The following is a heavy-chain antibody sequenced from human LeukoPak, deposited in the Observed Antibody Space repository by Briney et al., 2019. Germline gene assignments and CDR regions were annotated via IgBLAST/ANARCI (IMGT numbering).Heavy chain of an antibody. J-gene: IGHJ5*02. CDR1: GYTFTSYD. CDR3: ARRLRIAAAGDP. Sequence: ASVKVSCKASGYTFTSYDINWVRRATGQGLEWMGWMNPNSGNTGYAQKFQGRVTMTRNTSISTAYMELSGLRPEDTAVYYCARRLRIAAAGDPWGQGTLVTVSS. CDR2: MNPNSGNT. D-gene: IGHD6-13*01. V-gene: IGHV1-8*01.